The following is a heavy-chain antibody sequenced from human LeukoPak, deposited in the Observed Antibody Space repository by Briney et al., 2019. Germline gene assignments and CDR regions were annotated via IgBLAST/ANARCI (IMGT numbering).Heavy chain of an antibody. V-gene: IGHV4-61*02. CDR3: ARIYCGGDCRGYYYHYYMDV. D-gene: IGHD2-21*02. Sequence: SETLSLTSTVSGGSISSGSYYWSWIRQPAGKGLEWIGRIYTSGSTKYNPSLKSRVTISVDTPKNQFSLKLSSVTAADTAVYYCARIYCGGDCRGYYYHYYMDVWGKGTTVTISS. CDR2: IYTSGST. CDR1: GGSISSGSYY. J-gene: IGHJ6*03.